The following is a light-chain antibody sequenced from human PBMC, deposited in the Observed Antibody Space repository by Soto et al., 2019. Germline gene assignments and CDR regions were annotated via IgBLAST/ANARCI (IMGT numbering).Light chain of an antibody. CDR1: QSISSW. J-gene: IGKJ1*01. CDR3: QQYNNYPWT. CDR2: KAS. V-gene: IGKV1-5*03. Sequence: DIQMTQSLSTLSASVGDRVTITCRASQSISSWLAWYQQKPGKAPKLLIYKASSLESGVPSRFSGSGSGTEFTLTINSLQPDDFAPYYCQQYNNYPWTFGQGTKVEIK.